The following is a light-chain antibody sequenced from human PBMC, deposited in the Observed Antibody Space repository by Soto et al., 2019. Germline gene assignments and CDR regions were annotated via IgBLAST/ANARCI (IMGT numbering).Light chain of an antibody. CDR3: QQYGDSVFT. CDR1: QSFRSSY. J-gene: IGKJ3*01. Sequence: EIVLTQSPGTLSLSPGERATLSCRASQSFRSSYLTWYHQKPGQAPRLLIFGLSSRATGTPDRISGSGSGTDYTLTTNRLEPEDLGVYYGQQYGDSVFTFGPGTTVEIK. CDR2: GLS. V-gene: IGKV3-20*01.